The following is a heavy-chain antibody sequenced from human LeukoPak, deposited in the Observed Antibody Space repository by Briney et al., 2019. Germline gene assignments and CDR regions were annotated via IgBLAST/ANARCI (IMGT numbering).Heavy chain of an antibody. J-gene: IGHJ4*02. D-gene: IGHD3-10*01. Sequence: SETLSLTCAVYGGSFSGYYWSWIRQPPGKGLEWIGEINHSGSTNYNPSLKSRVTISVDTSKNQFSLKLSSVTAADTAVYYCARERLYYYGSGSSTVFDYWGQGTLVTVSS. CDR3: ARERLYYYGSGSSTVFDY. CDR1: GGSFSGYY. CDR2: INHSGST. V-gene: IGHV4-34*01.